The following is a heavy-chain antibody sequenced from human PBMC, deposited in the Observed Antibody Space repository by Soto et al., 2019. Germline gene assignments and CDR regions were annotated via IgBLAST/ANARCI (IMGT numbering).Heavy chain of an antibody. CDR2: ISCDGSNK. CDR1: GFTFSSYG. D-gene: IGHD6-6*01. V-gene: IGHV3-30*18. CDR3: AKESYRSSCYYYGMDV. Sequence: PGESLKIPCAESGFTFSSYGMHWVRQAPGEGLEWVAVISCDGSNKYYADSVKGRFTVSRDNSKNTLFLQMNSLRGEDTAVYYCAKESYRSSCYYYGMDVWGQGTTVTVSS. J-gene: IGHJ6*02.